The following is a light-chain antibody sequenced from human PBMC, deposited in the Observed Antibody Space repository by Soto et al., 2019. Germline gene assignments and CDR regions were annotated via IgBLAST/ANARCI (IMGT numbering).Light chain of an antibody. V-gene: IGKV3-15*01. J-gene: IGKJ4*01. CDR1: QSVSSN. Sequence: EIVMTQSAATLSVSPGERATLSCRASQSVSSNLAWYQQKPGQTPKLLISVASTRATGIPARLSGSGSGTAFTLTISSLQSEDFAVYYCQQYNVWPLTFGGGTKVEFK. CDR3: QQYNVWPLT. CDR2: VAS.